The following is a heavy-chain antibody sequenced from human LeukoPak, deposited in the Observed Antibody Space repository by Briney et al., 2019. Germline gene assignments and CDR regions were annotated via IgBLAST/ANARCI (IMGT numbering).Heavy chain of an antibody. D-gene: IGHD2-15*01. V-gene: IGHV1-69*13. CDR2: IIPIFGTA. CDR3: ARERIVVVVAAPNYYYGMDV. J-gene: IGHJ6*02. Sequence: ASVKVSCKASGGTFSSYAISWVRQAPGQGLEWMGGIIPIFGTANYAQKFQGRVTITADESTSTAYMELCSLRSEDTAVYYCARERIVVVVAAPNYYYGMDVWGQGTTVTVSS. CDR1: GGTFSSYA.